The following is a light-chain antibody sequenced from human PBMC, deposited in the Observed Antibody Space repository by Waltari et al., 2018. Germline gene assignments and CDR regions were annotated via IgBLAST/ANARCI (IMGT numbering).Light chain of an antibody. CDR2: SKSDSDK. V-gene: IGLV5-45*03. Sequence: QAVLTQPSSLSASPGASASLTCTLRSGINVGTYKIYWYQQKPGSPPQYLLRSKSDSDKQQGSGVPSPFSGSKDASANAGILLISGLQSEDEADYSCMIWHSSAWVFGGGTKLTVL. J-gene: IGLJ3*02. CDR3: MIWHSSAWV. CDR1: SGINVGTYK.